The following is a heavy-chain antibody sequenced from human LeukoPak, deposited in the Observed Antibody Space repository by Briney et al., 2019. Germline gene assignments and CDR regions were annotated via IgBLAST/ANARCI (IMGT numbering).Heavy chain of an antibody. J-gene: IGHJ5*02. CDR1: GGSFSGYY. CDR2: INHSGST. D-gene: IGHD2-15*01. V-gene: IGHV4-34*01. CDR3: ASWGVVVVAATRRNWFDP. Sequence: SETLSLTCAVYGGSFSGYYWSWLRQPPGTALEWIGEINHSGSTNYNPSLKSRVTISVDTSKNQFSLKLSSVTAADTAVYYCASWGVVVVAATRRNWFDPWGQGTLVTVSS.